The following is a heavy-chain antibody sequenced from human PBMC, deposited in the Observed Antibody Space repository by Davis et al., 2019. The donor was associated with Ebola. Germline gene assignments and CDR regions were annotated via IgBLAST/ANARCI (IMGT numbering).Heavy chain of an antibody. V-gene: IGHV3-23*01. J-gene: IGHJ4*02. D-gene: IGHD3-9*01. Sequence: GESLKISCAASGFTSSGFTFSDYDMNWVRQAPGKGLEWVSAISGSGGSTYYADSVKGRFTISRDNSKNTLYLQMNSLRAEDTAVYYCAKDPSLWDDILTGLAAFDYWGQGTLVTVSS. CDR1: GFTSSGFTFSDYD. CDR2: ISGSGGST. CDR3: AKDPSLWDDILTGLAAFDY.